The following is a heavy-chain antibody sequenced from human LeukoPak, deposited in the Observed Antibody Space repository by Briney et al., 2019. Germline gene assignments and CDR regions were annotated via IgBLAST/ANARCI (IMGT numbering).Heavy chain of an antibody. CDR1: GFTFSSYA. V-gene: IGHV3-23*01. J-gene: IGHJ6*04. D-gene: IGHD2-15*01. Sequence: GGSPRLSSAASGFTFSSYAMSWVRQAPGEGLEWVSEINDSSGSTYYTHSLKGRFTISRDNSKNTLYLQMNTLRAEDTAVYYCAKVLRYCSGGNCYSGGLGYMDVWGKGTTVTISS. CDR2: INDSSGST. CDR3: AKVLRYCSGGNCYSGGLGYMDV.